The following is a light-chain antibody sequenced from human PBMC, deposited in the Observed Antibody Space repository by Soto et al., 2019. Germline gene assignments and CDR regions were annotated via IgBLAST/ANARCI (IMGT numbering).Light chain of an antibody. J-gene: IGKJ3*01. V-gene: IGKV3-20*01. CDR1: QTISSSY. CDR3: QHYGSSVPIT. Sequence: EIGLTQSPGTLSLSPGERATLSCRASQTISSSYLAWYQQRPGQAPRLLIYGASSRATGIPDRFSGRGSGTDFALTISRLEPEDFAVYCCQHYGSSVPITFGPGTKVDIK. CDR2: GAS.